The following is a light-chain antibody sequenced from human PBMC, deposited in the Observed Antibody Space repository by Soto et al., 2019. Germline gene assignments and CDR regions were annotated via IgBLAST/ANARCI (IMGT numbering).Light chain of an antibody. J-gene: IGKJ4*01. V-gene: IGKV3-11*01. CDR3: RQRYNWPLT. Sequence: TVLTQSPATLSLSPGERATLSCKASQSIGNSLGWFQQKPGQAPRLLIDDVFNRATGIPARFTGSGSGSDFTLTISSLEPEDFGVYYCRQRYNWPLTFGGGTKV. CDR1: QSIGNS. CDR2: DVF.